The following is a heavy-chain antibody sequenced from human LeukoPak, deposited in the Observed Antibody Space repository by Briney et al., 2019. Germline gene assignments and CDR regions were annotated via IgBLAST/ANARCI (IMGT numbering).Heavy chain of an antibody. J-gene: IGHJ4*02. V-gene: IGHV4-38-2*01. D-gene: IGHD3-22*01. CDR2: IYDSGNT. Sequence: PSETLSLTCAVSGYSISSGCYWCWIRQPPGKGLEWIGIIYDSGNTYYKPSLKSRVTISVDTSKNQFSLKLSCVTAADTAVYYCARVGGISYDSSGYFEYFDYWGEGTLVTVSS. CDR1: GYSISSGCY. CDR3: ARVGGISYDSSGYFEYFDY.